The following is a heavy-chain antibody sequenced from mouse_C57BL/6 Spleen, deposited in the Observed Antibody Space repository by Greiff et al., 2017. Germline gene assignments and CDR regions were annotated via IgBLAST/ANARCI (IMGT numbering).Heavy chain of an antibody. J-gene: IGHJ1*03. CDR3: AREVGYDGAGDV. CDR2: IDPSDSET. Sequence: QVQLQQPGAELVRPGSSVKLSCKASGYTFTSYRMHWVKQRPIQGLEWIGNIDPSDSETHYNQKFKDKATLTVDKSSSTAYMQLLSRTSEEYAVYYCAREVGYDGAGDVWGTGTTVTVSS. V-gene: IGHV1-52*01. D-gene: IGHD2-2*01. CDR1: GYTFTSYR.